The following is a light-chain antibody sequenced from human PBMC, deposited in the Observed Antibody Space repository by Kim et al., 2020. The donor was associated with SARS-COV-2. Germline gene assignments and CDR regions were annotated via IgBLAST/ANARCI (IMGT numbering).Light chain of an antibody. V-gene: IGKV4-1*01. Sequence: DIVMTQSPDSLAVSLGERATINCKSSQSVLYSSNNKNYLLWYQQKPGQPPKLLIYGASTRKSGVPDRFSGSGSGTDFTLTISSLQAEDVAVYYCQQYFSVPFTFGPGTKVDIK. CDR3: QQYFSVPFT. CDR2: GAS. J-gene: IGKJ3*01. CDR1: QSVLYSSNNKNY.